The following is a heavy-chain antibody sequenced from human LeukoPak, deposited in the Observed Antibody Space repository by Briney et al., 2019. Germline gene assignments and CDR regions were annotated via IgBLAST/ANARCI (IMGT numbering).Heavy chain of an antibody. V-gene: IGHV3-30*18. CDR3: ANPGGSGYDYLKY. D-gene: IGHD5-12*01. CDR2: ISYDGSNK. Sequence: GGSLRLSCAASGFTFSSYVMHWVRQAPGKGLEWVAVISYDGSNKYYADSVKGRFTISRDNSKDTLYLQMNSLRAEDTAVYYCANPGGSGYDYLKYWGQGTLVTVSS. J-gene: IGHJ4*02. CDR1: GFTFSSYV.